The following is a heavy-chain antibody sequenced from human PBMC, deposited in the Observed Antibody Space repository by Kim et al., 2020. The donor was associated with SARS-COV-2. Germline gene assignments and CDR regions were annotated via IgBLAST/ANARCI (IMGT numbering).Heavy chain of an antibody. CDR1: GGSISSYY. V-gene: IGHV4-59*01. D-gene: IGHD3-22*01. J-gene: IGHJ4*02. CDR2: IYYSGST. CDR3: ARVLANSGYLYFDY. Sequence: SETLSLTCTVSGGSISSYYWSWIRQPPGKGLEWIGYIYYSGSTNYNPSLKSRVTISVDTSKNQFSLKLSSVTAADTAVYYCARVLANSGYLYFDYWGQGTLVTVSS.